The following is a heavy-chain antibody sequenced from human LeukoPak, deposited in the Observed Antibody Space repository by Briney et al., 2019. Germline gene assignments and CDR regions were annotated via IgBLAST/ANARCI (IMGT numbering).Heavy chain of an antibody. CDR3: AREGDYYDSSGYYYEGYYFDY. J-gene: IGHJ4*02. CDR2: IYHSGST. V-gene: IGHV4-38-2*02. D-gene: IGHD3-22*01. CDR1: GYSISSGYY. Sequence: SETLSLTWAVSGYSISSGYYWGWIRQPPGKGLEWIGSIYHSGSTYYNPSLKSRVTISVDTSKNQFSLKLSSVTAADTAVYYCAREGDYYDSSGYYYEGYYFDYWGQGTLVTVSS.